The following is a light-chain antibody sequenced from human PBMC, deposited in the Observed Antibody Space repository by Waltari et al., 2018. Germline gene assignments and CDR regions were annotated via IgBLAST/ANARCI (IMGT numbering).Light chain of an antibody. CDR3: QQYDSFSYT. CDR2: DAS. Sequence: DIQMTQSPSTLSASVGDRVTITCRASQTISSWLAWYQQKAGKAPKLLFYDASTLESGFPSRFSGSGSGTEFTLTISSLHPDDFATYYCQQYDSFSYTFGQGTKLEIK. V-gene: IGKV1-5*01. J-gene: IGKJ2*01. CDR1: QTISSW.